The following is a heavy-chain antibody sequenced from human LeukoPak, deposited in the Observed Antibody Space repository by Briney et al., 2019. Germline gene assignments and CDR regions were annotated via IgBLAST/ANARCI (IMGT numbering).Heavy chain of an antibody. CDR2: ISHSGST. J-gene: IGHJ4*02. V-gene: IGHV4-34*01. Sequence: SETLSLTCAVYGGSFSGYYWSWIRQPPGKGLEWIGEISHSGSTNYNPSLKSRVTISVDTSKNQFSLKLSSVTAADTAVYYCARSHDYVWGSYRKRNPFDYWGQGTLVTVSS. CDR3: ARSHDYVWGSYRKRNPFDY. CDR1: GGSFSGYY. D-gene: IGHD3-16*02.